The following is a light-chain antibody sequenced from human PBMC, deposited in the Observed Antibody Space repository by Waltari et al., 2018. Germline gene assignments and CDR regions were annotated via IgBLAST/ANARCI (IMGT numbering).Light chain of an antibody. CDR2: NNN. Sequence: QSVVTQPTSVSGTPGQRVTISCSGSNSNIGSNDVNWYQQLPGTAPKLLIYNNNQRPSGVPDRFSGSKSGSSASLAISGLQSEDEGDYYCASWDDSLTGSWVFGGGTKLTVL. CDR1: NSNIGSND. V-gene: IGLV1-44*01. CDR3: ASWDDSLTGSWV. J-gene: IGLJ3*02.